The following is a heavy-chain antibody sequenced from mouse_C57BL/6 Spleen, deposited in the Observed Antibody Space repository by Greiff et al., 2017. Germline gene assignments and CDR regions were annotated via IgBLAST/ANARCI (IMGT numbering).Heavy chain of an antibody. CDR2: ISDGGSYT. CDR3: ARDDYSNPYAMDY. V-gene: IGHV5-4*01. Sequence: EVQLQQSGGGLVKPGGSLKLSCAASGFTFSSYAMSWVRQTPEKRLEWVATISDGGSYTYYPDNVKGRFTISRDNAKNNLYLQMSHLKSEDTAMYYCARDDYSNPYAMDYWGQGTSVTVSS. CDR1: GFTFSSYA. J-gene: IGHJ4*01. D-gene: IGHD2-5*01.